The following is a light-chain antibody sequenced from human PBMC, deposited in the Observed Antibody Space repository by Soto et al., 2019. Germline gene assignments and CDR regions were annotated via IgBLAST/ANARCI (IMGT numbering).Light chain of an antibody. CDR1: QTVGTN. J-gene: IGKJ1*01. Sequence: EIVMTQSPATLCVCPWSSATLSGRASQTVGTNLAWYQQKFGQAPRLLIYGASTRATGIPARFSGSGSGTEFTLTISSLQSEDFAVYYCQQYNNWPAWTFGQGTKVDIK. V-gene: IGKV3-15*01. CDR2: GAS. CDR3: QQYNNWPAWT.